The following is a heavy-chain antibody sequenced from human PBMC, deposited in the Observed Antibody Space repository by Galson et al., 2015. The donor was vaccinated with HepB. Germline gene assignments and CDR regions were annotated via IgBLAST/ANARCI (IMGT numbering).Heavy chain of an antibody. CDR2: ISSSSSTI. V-gene: IGHV3-48*04. CDR3: ARDLGRTPDNYYGSGSYWM. Sequence: SLRLSCAASGFTFSSYSMNWVRQAPGQGLEWVSYISSSSSTIYYADSVKGRFTISRDNAKNSLYLQMNSLRAEDTAVYYCARDLGRTPDNYYGSGSYWMWGQGTLVTVSS. D-gene: IGHD3-10*01. J-gene: IGHJ4*02. CDR1: GFTFSSYS.